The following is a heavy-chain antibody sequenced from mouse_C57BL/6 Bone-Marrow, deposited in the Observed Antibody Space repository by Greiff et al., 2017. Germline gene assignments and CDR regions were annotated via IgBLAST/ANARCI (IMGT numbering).Heavy chain of an antibody. CDR1: GYTFTSYW. CDR2: IDPSDSYT. V-gene: IGHV1-59*01. Sequence: QVQLQQPGAELVRPGTSVKLSCKASGYTFTSYWMHWVKQRPGQGLEWIGVIDPSDSYTNYSQKFKGKATLTVDTSSSTAYMQLSSLTSEDSAVYDCARGYFDVWGTGTTVTVSS. CDR3: ARGYFDV. J-gene: IGHJ1*03.